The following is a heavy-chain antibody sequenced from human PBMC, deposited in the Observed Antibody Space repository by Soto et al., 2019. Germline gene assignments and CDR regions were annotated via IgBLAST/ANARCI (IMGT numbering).Heavy chain of an antibody. J-gene: IGHJ6*02. CDR3: AKAYCGGDCYPDVAPFYYYYGMDV. CDR2: ISVSGQTT. Sequence: GGSLRLSCGGSGFTFSRFAISWGRQVPGKGLEWVSAISVSGQTTYYADSVKGRFTVSRDNSNNTLYLHMNSLRAEDTAVYYCAKAYCGGDCYPDVAPFYYYYGMDVWFQGTTVTVSS. CDR1: GFTFSRFA. V-gene: IGHV3-23*01. D-gene: IGHD2-21*02.